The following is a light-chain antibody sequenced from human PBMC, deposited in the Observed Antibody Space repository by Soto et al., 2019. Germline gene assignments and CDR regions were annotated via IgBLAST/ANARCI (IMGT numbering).Light chain of an antibody. CDR1: SGHSSYI. Sequence: QSVLTQSSSASASPGSSVKLTCTLSSGHSSYIIAWHQQQPGKAPRSLMKLEGSGSYNKGSGVPDRFSGSSSGADRYLTISNLQFEDEADYYCETWDGNTRVFGGGTTLTVL. V-gene: IGLV4-60*02. CDR3: ETWDGNTRV. CDR2: LEGSGSY. J-gene: IGLJ3*02.